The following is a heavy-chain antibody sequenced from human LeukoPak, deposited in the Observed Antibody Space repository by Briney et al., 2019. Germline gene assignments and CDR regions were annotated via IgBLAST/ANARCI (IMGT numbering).Heavy chain of an antibody. Sequence: SSETLSLTCTVSGGSISSYYWSWIRQPPGKGLEWIGYIYYSGSTNYNPSLKSRVTISVDTSKNQFSLKLSSVTAADTAVYYCARRYDTSSAPGAFDIWGQGTMVTVSS. CDR2: IYYSGST. CDR3: ARRYDTSSAPGAFDI. D-gene: IGHD3-9*01. J-gene: IGHJ3*02. V-gene: IGHV4-59*08. CDR1: GGSISSYY.